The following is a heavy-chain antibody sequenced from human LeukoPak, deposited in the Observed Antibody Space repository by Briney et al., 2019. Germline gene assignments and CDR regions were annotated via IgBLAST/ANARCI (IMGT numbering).Heavy chain of an antibody. Sequence: GASVKVSCKASGYTFTGYYMHWVRQAPGQGLEWMEWINPNSGGTNYAQKFQGRVTMTRDTSISTAYMELSRLRSDDTAVYYCATDRGFLEHSGYFDSWGQGTLVTVSS. J-gene: IGHJ4*02. V-gene: IGHV1-2*02. CDR2: INPNSGGT. CDR3: ATDRGFLEHSGYFDS. D-gene: IGHD3-3*01. CDR1: GYTFTGYY.